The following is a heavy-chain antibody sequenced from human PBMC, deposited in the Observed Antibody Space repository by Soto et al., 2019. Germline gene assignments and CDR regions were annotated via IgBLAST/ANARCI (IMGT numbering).Heavy chain of an antibody. Sequence: QVQLQESGPGLVKPSETLSLTCAVSGDSISSYYCLWIRQPPGKGLESIGYLYYGRSANYNPSLKCRVTLSVDTSTNQCSLTLSSMTAADTAVYYCALRSMAVVPEYWGQGTLVTVSS. V-gene: IGHV4-59*01. J-gene: IGHJ4*02. D-gene: IGHD3-22*01. CDR2: LYYGRSA. CDR1: GDSISSYY. CDR3: ALRSMAVVPEY.